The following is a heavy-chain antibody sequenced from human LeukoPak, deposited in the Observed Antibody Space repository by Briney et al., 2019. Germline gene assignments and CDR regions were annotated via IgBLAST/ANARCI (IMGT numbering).Heavy chain of an antibody. CDR1: GGSFIGYY. Sequence: SETLSLTCAVYGGSFIGYYWSWIRQPPGKGLEWIGEINHSGSTNYNPSLKSRVTISVDISKNQFSLKLSSVTAADTAVYYCARSDYGDYEGQYYFDYWGQGTLVTVSS. J-gene: IGHJ4*02. D-gene: IGHD4-17*01. CDR2: INHSGST. CDR3: ARSDYGDYEGQYYFDY. V-gene: IGHV4-34*01.